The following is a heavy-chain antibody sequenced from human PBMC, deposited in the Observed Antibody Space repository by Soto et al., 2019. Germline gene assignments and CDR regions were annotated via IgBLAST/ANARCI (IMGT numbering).Heavy chain of an antibody. CDR1: GITFSDYY. Sequence: QVVLVESGGGLVKPGGSLRLSCSASGITFSDYYMSWIRQAPGKGLEWLAFISNNAATIYYADSVKGRFTISRDNAKKSLYLQMNSLRAEDTDVYYCPRLMSRTFDIWGQGTMVTVSS. CDR3: PRLMSRTFDI. V-gene: IGHV3-11*01. CDR2: ISNNAATI. J-gene: IGHJ3*02.